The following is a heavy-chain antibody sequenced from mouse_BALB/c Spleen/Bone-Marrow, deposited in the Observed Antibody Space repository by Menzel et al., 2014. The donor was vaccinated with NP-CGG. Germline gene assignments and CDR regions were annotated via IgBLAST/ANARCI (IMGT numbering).Heavy chain of an antibody. CDR3: ARQRGYAYAMDY. J-gene: IGHJ4*01. CDR2: ISSGGINT. Sequence: EVQGVESGGGLVKPGGSLKLSCAASGFAFSGYDLSWVRQTPEKRLEWVAYISSGGINTYYPDSVKGRFAISKGKTKNDLYLQMDSLKSEDTAMYYCARQRGYAYAMDYWGQGASVTVSS. V-gene: IGHV5-12-1*01. CDR1: GFAFSGYD. D-gene: IGHD2-2*01.